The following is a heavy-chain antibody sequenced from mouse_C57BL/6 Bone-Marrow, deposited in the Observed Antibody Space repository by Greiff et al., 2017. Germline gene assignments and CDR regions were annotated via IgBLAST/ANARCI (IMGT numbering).Heavy chain of an antibody. CDR3: ARLLRSPWFAY. CDR2: IYPRSGNT. Sequence: VQLQQSGAELARPGASVKLSCKASGYTFTSYGISWVKQRTGQGLAWIGEIYPRSGNTYYNDKFKGKATLTADKSSSTAYMELRSLTSEDSAVYFCARLLRSPWFAYWGQGTLVTVSA. D-gene: IGHD1-1*01. V-gene: IGHV1-81*01. J-gene: IGHJ3*01. CDR1: GYTFTSYG.